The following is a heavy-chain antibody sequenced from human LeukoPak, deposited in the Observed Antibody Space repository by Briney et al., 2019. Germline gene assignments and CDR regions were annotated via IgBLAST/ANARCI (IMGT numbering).Heavy chain of an antibody. V-gene: IGHV1-69*13. D-gene: IGHD3-10*01. Sequence: ASVKVPCKASGGTFSSYAISWVRQAPGQGLEWMGGIIPIFGTANYAQKFQGRVTITADESTSTAYMELSSLRSEDTAVYYCARSPNYYGSGSYYPYFDYWGQGTLVTVSS. J-gene: IGHJ4*02. CDR3: ARSPNYYGSGSYYPYFDY. CDR1: GGTFSSYA. CDR2: IIPIFGTA.